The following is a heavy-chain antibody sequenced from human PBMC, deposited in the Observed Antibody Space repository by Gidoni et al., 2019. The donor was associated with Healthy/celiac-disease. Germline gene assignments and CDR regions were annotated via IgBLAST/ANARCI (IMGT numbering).Heavy chain of an antibody. CDR1: GGSFSGYY. CDR2: INPSGST. V-gene: IGHV4-34*01. Sequence: QVQLQQWGAGLLKPSETLSLTCAAYGGSFSGYYWSWIRQPPGTGLDWIGEINPSGSTNYNPSLPSRVTISVDTSKNQFSLKLSSVTAADTAVYYCARANIVVVPAGSDAFDIWGQGTMVTVSS. J-gene: IGHJ3*02. D-gene: IGHD2-2*01. CDR3: ARANIVVVPAGSDAFDI.